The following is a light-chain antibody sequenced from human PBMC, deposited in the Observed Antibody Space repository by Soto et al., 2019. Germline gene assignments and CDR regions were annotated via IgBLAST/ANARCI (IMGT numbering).Light chain of an antibody. CDR1: QSISNW. J-gene: IGKJ2*01. Sequence: DIQMTQSPSTLSASVGDRVTITCRASQSISNWLAWYQQKPGKAPKLLIYKASSLESGVPSRFSGSGSGTEFTLTISTLQHDDFATYYWQQGWYTLGQGTKLESK. CDR3: QQGWYT. CDR2: KAS. V-gene: IGKV1-5*03.